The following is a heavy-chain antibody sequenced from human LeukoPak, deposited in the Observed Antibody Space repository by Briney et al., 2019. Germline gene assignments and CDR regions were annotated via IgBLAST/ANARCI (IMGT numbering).Heavy chain of an antibody. V-gene: IGHV3-30*02. CDR1: GFTFSSYG. D-gene: IGHD3-10*01. CDR3: AKEMYYFGSGSRKYYFDY. Sequence: GGSLRLSCAASGFTFSSYGMHWVRQAPGKGLEWVAFIRYDGSNKYYADSVKGRFTSSRDNSKNTLFLQMNSLRTEDTAVYYCAKEMYYFGSGSRKYYFDYWGQGTLVTVSS. J-gene: IGHJ4*02. CDR2: IRYDGSNK.